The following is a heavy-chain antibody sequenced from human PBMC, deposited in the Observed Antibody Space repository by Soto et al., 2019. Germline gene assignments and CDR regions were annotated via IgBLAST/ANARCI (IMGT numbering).Heavy chain of an antibody. D-gene: IGHD2-21*02. CDR3: ARADSDVVILPDVRPLFDL. V-gene: IGHV1-18*01. Sequence: QVQLVQSGAEVKKPGASVKVSCKASGYSFGDYGVSWVRQAPGQGLEWMGWISPYNGDTNYAQNLQGRVTMTTDTSTTTAYSELRSLSSDDTAMYYCARADSDVVILPDVRPLFDLWGQGALVTVSS. CDR1: GYSFGDYG. J-gene: IGHJ4*02. CDR2: ISPYNGDT.